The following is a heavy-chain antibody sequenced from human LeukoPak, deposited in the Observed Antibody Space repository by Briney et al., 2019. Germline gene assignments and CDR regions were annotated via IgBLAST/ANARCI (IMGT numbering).Heavy chain of an antibody. J-gene: IGHJ3*02. CDR1: GFTFSSYG. Sequence: GGSLRLSCAASGFTFSSYGMHWVRQAPGKGLEWVAVIWYDGSNKYYADSVKGRCTISRDNSKNTLYLQMNSLRAEDTAVYYCAREGYCSGGSCQDAFDIWGQGTMVTASS. V-gene: IGHV3-33*01. D-gene: IGHD2-15*01. CDR3: AREGYCSGGSCQDAFDI. CDR2: IWYDGSNK.